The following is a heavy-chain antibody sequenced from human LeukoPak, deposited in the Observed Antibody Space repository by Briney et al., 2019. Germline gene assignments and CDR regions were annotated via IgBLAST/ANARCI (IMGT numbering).Heavy chain of an antibody. J-gene: IGHJ5*02. CDR2: ISSSSSYI. Sequence: GGSLRLSCAAFGFTFSSYSMNWVRQAPGKGLEWVSSISSSSSYIYYADSVKGRFTISRDNAKNSLYLQMNSLRAEDTAVYYCARGGYDILTGRLNWFDPWGQGTLVTVSS. CDR3: ARGGYDILTGRLNWFDP. D-gene: IGHD3-9*01. V-gene: IGHV3-21*01. CDR1: GFTFSSYS.